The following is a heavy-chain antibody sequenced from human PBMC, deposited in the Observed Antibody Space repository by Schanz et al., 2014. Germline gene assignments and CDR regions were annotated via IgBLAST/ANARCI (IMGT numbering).Heavy chain of an antibody. Sequence: QVQLVESGGGLVKPGGSLRLSCAASGFTFRDYYMSWIRQAPGKGLEWVSDISSGSSYANYVDSVKGRFTISRDNAKNSLYLQMNSLRAEDTAVYYCAKDLLYGAPMPLNHLDYWGQGTLVTVSS. CDR2: ISSGSSYA. CDR3: AKDLLYGAPMPLNHLDY. V-gene: IGHV3-11*05. J-gene: IGHJ4*02. D-gene: IGHD2-2*01. CDR1: GFTFRDYY.